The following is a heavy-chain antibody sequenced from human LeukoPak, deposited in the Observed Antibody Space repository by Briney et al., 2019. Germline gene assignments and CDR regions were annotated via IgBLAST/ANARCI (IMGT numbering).Heavy chain of an antibody. Sequence: NPSETLSLTCTVSGGSMSDYYWSFIRQSAGTGLEWLGRIHTSGTTWYNPSLKSRVTLSVDASKNQFSLKLSSVTAADTAVYYCARPSRSVSTAGAFDIWGQGTMVTVSS. D-gene: IGHD5/OR15-5a*01. J-gene: IGHJ3*02. CDR1: GGSMSDYY. V-gene: IGHV4-4*07. CDR2: IHTSGTT. CDR3: ARPSRSVSTAGAFDI.